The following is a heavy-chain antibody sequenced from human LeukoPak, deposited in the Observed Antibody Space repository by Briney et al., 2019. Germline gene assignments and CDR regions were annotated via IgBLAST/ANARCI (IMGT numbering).Heavy chain of an antibody. D-gene: IGHD4-17*01. CDR1: GGSFSGYY. CDR3: AKPKAGATVTTCPHY. J-gene: IGHJ4*02. V-gene: IGHV4-34*01. Sequence: SETLSLTCAVYGGSFSGYYWSWIRQPPGKGLEWIGEINHSGSTNYNPSLKSRVTISVDTSKNQFSLKLSSVTAADTAVYYCAKPKAGATVTTCPHYWGQGTLVTVSS. CDR2: INHSGST.